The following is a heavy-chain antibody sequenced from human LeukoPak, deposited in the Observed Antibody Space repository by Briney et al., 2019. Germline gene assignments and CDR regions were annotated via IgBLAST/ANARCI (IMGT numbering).Heavy chain of an antibody. CDR1: GFTFSSSW. CDR3: ARGPTNGQAFDY. CDR2: IREDGSQK. V-gene: IGHV3-7*01. J-gene: IGHJ4*02. Sequence: GGSLRLSCVASGFTFSSSWMTWVRQAPGKGLEWVASIREDGSQKTTVDSVRGRFTISRDNAKNSVYLQMDSLRAEDTAVYYCARGPTNGQAFDYWGQGTLVSVSS. D-gene: IGHD2-8*01.